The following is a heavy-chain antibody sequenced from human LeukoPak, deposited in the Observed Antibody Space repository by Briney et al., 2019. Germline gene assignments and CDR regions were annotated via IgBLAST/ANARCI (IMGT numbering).Heavy chain of an antibody. D-gene: IGHD1-26*01. J-gene: IGHJ4*02. CDR3: ARGLSVARWGATRSLAY. Sequence: ASVKVSCKASGYTFTSYDINWVRQATGQGLEWTGWMNPNSGNTGYAQKFQGRVTMTRNTSISTAYMELSSLRSEDTAVYYCARGLSVARWGATRSLAYWGQGTLVTVSS. CDR2: MNPNSGNT. V-gene: IGHV1-8*01. CDR1: GYTFTSYD.